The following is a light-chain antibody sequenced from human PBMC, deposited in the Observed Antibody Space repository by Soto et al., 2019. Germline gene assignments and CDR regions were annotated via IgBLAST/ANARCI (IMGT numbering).Light chain of an antibody. V-gene: IGKV1-12*01. J-gene: IGKJ2*01. CDR1: QGVSNW. CDR2: AAS. Sequence: DIQMTQSPSSLSASVGDRVTITCRASQGVSNWLAWYQQKPGKAPKLLIYAASTLRSGVPSRFRGSGSGTDFTFTISSLQPEDFATYYCQQANSFPYTFGQGTKVDIK. CDR3: QQANSFPYT.